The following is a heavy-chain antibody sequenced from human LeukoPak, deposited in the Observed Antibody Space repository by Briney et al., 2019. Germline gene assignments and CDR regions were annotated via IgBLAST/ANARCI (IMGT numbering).Heavy chain of an antibody. CDR3: ARTRDGPFAY. V-gene: IGHV3-48*03. D-gene: IGHD5-24*01. CDR1: GFTFRSYE. Sequence: GGSLRLSCAASGFTFRSYEMNWVRQAPGKGLEWLSHISNSGSSIQYADSVKGRFTISRDNAKNSLYLQMNSLRVEDTAIYYCARTRDGPFAYWGQGTLVTVSS. J-gene: IGHJ4*02. CDR2: ISNSGSSI.